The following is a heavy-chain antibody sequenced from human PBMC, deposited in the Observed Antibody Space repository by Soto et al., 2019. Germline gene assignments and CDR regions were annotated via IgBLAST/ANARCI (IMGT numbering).Heavy chain of an antibody. CDR2: IYSSDST. CDR3: ARGRGDYFDTSGYYFDS. CDR1: GASIRPYY. D-gene: IGHD3-22*01. Sequence: KPSETLSLTCTVSGASIRPYYWSWIRQPAGKGLEWIGRIYSSDSTNYNPSLKSRVTMSVDTSKNQFSLKLSSVTAADTAVYYCARGRGDYFDTSGYYFDSWGQGTLVTVSS. V-gene: IGHV4-4*07. J-gene: IGHJ4*02.